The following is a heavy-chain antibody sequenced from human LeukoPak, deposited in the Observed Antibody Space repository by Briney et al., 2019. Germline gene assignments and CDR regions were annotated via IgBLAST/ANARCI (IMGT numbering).Heavy chain of an antibody. CDR3: ARDRPGGYYGFDY. Sequence: PGGSLRLPCAASGFTVSSTYMSWVRQAPGKGLEWVSIISNAGSTYYADSVKGRFTISRDNSKNTVFLQINSLRAEDTAVYYCARDRPGGYYGFDYWGQGTLVTVSS. J-gene: IGHJ4*02. V-gene: IGHV3-53*01. D-gene: IGHD3-22*01. CDR1: GFTVSSTY. CDR2: ISNAGST.